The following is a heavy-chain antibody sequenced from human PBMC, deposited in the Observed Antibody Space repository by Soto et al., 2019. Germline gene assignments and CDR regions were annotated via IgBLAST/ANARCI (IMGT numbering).Heavy chain of an antibody. J-gene: IGHJ6*02. V-gene: IGHV3-33*01. CDR2: IWYDVSNK. CDR3: ARARHPGDEIYYYYAMDV. D-gene: IGHD7-27*01. CDR1: GFTFISYG. Sequence: XGSLSLSFAASGFTFISYGMHWVGQAPGKGLEWVAVIWYDVSNKHYVDSVRGRFTISRDNSKNTLYLQMNSLRAEDTAVYYCARARHPGDEIYYYYAMDVWGQGTTVTVSS.